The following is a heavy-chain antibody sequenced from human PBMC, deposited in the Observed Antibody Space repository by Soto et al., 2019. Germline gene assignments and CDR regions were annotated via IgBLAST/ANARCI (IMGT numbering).Heavy chain of an antibody. CDR2: INHSGST. V-gene: IGHV4-34*01. J-gene: IGHJ4*02. CDR1: GGSFSGYY. D-gene: IGHD3-22*01. Sequence: SETLSLTCAVYGGSFSGYYWSWIRQPPGKGLEWIGEINHSGSTNYNPPLKSRVTISVDTSKDQFSLKLSSVTAADTAVYYCARGYYDSSGFASGDYWGQGTLVTVSS. CDR3: ARGYYDSSGFASGDY.